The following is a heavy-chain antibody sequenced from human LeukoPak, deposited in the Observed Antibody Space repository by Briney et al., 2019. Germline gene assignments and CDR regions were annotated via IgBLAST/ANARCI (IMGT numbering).Heavy chain of an antibody. J-gene: IGHJ4*02. CDR1: GFTFRSYW. V-gene: IGHV3-7*03. CDR2: MQPDGGEK. D-gene: IGHD2-2*01. CDR3: ARGFAAPAAMYFDY. Sequence: GGSLRLSCAASGFTFRSYWMSWVRQAPGKGLEWVANMQPDGGEKYYVDSVKGRFTVSRDNAKSSLYLQMNSLRAEDTAVYYCARGFAAPAAMYFDYWGQGTLVTVSS.